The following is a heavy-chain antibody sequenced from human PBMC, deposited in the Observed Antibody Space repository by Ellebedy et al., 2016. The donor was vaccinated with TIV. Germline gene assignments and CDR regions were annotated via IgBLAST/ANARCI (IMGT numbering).Heavy chain of an antibody. CDR2: IYSGGST. CDR1: GFTVSSNY. V-gene: IGHV3-53*01. J-gene: IGHJ4*02. D-gene: IGHD6-19*01. Sequence: GESLKISXAASGFTVSSNYMSWVRQAPGKGLEWVSVIYSGGSTYYADSVKGRFTISRDNSKNTLYLQMNSLRAEDTAVYYCAKETYSSGMYYFDYWGQGTLVTVSS. CDR3: AKETYSSGMYYFDY.